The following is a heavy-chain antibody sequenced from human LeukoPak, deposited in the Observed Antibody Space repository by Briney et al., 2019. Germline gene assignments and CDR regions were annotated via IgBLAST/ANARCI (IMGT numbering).Heavy chain of an antibody. CDR2: INARGDT. V-gene: IGHV4-34*01. CDR1: GWSFNDYY. D-gene: IGHD2-2*01. CDR3: ARGQVPAARGYNWFDP. J-gene: IGHJ5*02. Sequence: SETLSLTCAVYGWSFNDYYWNWIRQPPGKGLEWIGEINARGDTNYNPSLKSRVTISVDTSKKQFSLRLTSMIAADTALYYCARGQVPAARGYNWFDPWGQGTLVTVSP.